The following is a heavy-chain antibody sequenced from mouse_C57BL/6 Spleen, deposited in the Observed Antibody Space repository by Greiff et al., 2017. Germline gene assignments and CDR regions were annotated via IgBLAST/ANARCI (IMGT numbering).Heavy chain of an antibody. Sequence: VQLQQPGAELVKPGASVTMSCKASGYTFTSYWITWVKQRPGQGLEWIGDIYPGSGGTSYNQKFKGKATLTVDKSSSTAYMELRSLTSEDSAVYYCARDDGYYWGQGTLVTVSA. CDR3: ARDDGYY. CDR2: IYPGSGGT. D-gene: IGHD2-3*01. J-gene: IGHJ3*01. V-gene: IGHV1-55*01. CDR1: GYTFTSYW.